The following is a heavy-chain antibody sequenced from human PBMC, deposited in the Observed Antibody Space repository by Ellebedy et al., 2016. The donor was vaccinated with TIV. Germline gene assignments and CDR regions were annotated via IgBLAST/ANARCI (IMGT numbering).Heavy chain of an antibody. Sequence: GESLKISCAASGFTFSSHDMHWVRQPTGKGLEWVSGVGSAGDTSYLGSVMGRFTISRENAKNSLYLQMKSLRAEDTAVYYCARATSGFDYWGQGTLVTVSS. D-gene: IGHD5-24*01. CDR3: ARATSGFDY. CDR1: GFTFSSHD. V-gene: IGHV3-13*01. CDR2: VGSAGDT. J-gene: IGHJ4*02.